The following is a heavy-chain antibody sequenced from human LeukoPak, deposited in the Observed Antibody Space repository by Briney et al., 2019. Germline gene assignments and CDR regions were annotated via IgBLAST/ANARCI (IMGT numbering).Heavy chain of an antibody. Sequence: ASVKVSCKASGYTFTSYAMHWVRQAPGQRLEWMGWINAGNGNTKYSQKFQGRVTITRDTSASTAYMELSSLRSEDTAVYYCARDGGPGYDILTGYSHYYYGMDVWGQGTTVTVSS. CDR1: GYTFTSYA. V-gene: IGHV1-3*01. D-gene: IGHD3-9*01. CDR3: ARDGGPGYDILTGYSHYYYGMDV. CDR2: INAGNGNT. J-gene: IGHJ6*02.